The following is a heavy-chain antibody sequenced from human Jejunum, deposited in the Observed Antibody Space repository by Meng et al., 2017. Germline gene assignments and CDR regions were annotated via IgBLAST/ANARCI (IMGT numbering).Heavy chain of an antibody. CDR1: GASVSRAGYQ. CDR2: AST. Sequence: GHGLVRPAETLSLICTVSGASVSRAGYQWGWIRQPPGKGLEWIGYASTNYNPSLKSRVTISLDTSRNQFSLSLSSVTAADTAVYYCARDHMGSLDYWGQGILVTVSS. D-gene: IGHD1-26*01. V-gene: IGHV4-61*08. CDR3: ARDHMGSLDY. J-gene: IGHJ4*02.